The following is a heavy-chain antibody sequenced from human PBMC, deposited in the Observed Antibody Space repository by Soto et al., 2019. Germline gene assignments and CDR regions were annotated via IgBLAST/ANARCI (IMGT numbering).Heavy chain of an antibody. Sequence: PSETLSLTCTVSGGSISSYYWSWIRQPPGKGLEWIGYIYYSGSTNYNPSLKSRVTISVDTSKNQFSLKLSSVTAADTAVYYCARVGMNTVTTGMDVWGQGTTVTVSS. V-gene: IGHV4-59*12. CDR1: GGSISSYY. CDR3: ARVGMNTVTTGMDV. D-gene: IGHD4-17*01. J-gene: IGHJ6*02. CDR2: IYYSGST.